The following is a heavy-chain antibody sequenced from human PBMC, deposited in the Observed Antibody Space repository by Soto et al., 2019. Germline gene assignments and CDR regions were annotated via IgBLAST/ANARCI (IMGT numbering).Heavy chain of an antibody. D-gene: IGHD2-8*01. V-gene: IGHV3-48*03. CDR1: GLTFVSYD. J-gene: IGHJ6*02. CDR2: VGGSGGPI. CDR3: VRDNGGMDV. Sequence: EVQLVESGGGLAQPGGSLRLSCVASGLTFVSYDWNWVRQAPGRGLEWVARVGGSGGPIYYADSVRGRFTISSDKAKNTHYLQMNSLRAADTAVYYCVRDNGGMDVYGQGTTVTVSS.